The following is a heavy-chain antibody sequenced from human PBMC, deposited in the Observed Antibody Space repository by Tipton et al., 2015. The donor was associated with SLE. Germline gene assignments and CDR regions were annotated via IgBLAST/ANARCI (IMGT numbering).Heavy chain of an antibody. CDR2: ISYDGGNK. D-gene: IGHD2-15*01. Sequence: SLRLSCAASGFTFSSYAMHWVRQAPGKGLEWVAVISYDGGNKYYADSVKGRFTISRDNSKNTLYLQMNSLRAEDTAVYYCARELLPYYGMDVWGQGTTVTVSS. V-gene: IGHV3-30*04. CDR1: GFTFSSYA. J-gene: IGHJ6*02. CDR3: ARELLPYYGMDV.